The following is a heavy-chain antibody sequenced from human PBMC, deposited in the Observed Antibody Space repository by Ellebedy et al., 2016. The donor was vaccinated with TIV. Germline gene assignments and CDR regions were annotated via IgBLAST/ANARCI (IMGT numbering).Heavy chain of an antibody. D-gene: IGHD3-9*01. CDR3: AREGDYDISFGVGFDP. V-gene: IGHV1-69*13. CDR2: IIPIFGTA. J-gene: IGHJ5*02. CDR1: GGTFSSYA. Sequence: AASVKVSCKASGGTFSSYAISWVRQAPGQGLEWMGGIIPIFGTANYAQKFQGRVTITADESTSTAYMELSSLRSEDTAVYYCAREGDYDISFGVGFDPWGQGTLVTVSS.